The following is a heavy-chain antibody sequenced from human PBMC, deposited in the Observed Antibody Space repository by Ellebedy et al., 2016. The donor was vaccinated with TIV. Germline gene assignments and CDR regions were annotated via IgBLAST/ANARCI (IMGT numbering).Heavy chain of an antibody. D-gene: IGHD1-1*01. J-gene: IGHJ6*02. V-gene: IGHV1-24*01. Sequence: ASVKVSXXVSGYTLTELSMHWVRQAPGKGLEWMGGFDPEDGETIYAQKFQGRVTMTEDTSTDTAYMELSSLRSEDTAVYYCATTTSLYYYYYGMDVWGQGTTVTVSS. CDR2: FDPEDGET. CDR3: ATTTSLYYYYYGMDV. CDR1: GYTLTELS.